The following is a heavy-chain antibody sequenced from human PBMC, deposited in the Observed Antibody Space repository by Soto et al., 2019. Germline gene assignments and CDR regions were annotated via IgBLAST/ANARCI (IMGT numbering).Heavy chain of an antibody. J-gene: IGHJ6*02. CDR2: IYYTGTT. V-gene: IGHV4-59*08. CDR1: GGSISSYY. Sequence: SETLSLSCTVSGGSISSYYWIWIRQPPGKGLEWIGYIYYTGTTNYNPSLQSRVAISLDTSKSQFSLKLTSVTATDTAVYYCARQGFGALHGLVAVWGQGTTVT. D-gene: IGHD3-10*01. CDR3: ARQGFGALHGLVAV.